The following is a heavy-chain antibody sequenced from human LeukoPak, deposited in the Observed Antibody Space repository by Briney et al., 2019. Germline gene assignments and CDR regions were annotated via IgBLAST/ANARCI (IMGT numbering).Heavy chain of an antibody. CDR2: INWNGGST. CDR1: GFTFDDYG. J-gene: IGHJ4*02. D-gene: IGHD3-22*01. Sequence: GGSLRLSCAASGFTFDDYGMSWVRQAPGKGLEWVSGINWNGGSTGYADSVKGRFTISRDNAKNSLYLQMNSLRAEDTAVYYCAKDRPYDSSGYLDYWGQGTLVTVSS. CDR3: AKDRPYDSSGYLDY. V-gene: IGHV3-20*04.